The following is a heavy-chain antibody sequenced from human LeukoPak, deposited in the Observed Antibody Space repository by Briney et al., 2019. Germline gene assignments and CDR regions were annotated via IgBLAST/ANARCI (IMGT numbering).Heavy chain of an antibody. Sequence: ASVKVSCKVSGYTLTELSMHWVRQAPGKGLEWMGGFDPEDGETIYAQKFQGRVTMTEDTSTDTAYMELSSLRSEDTAVYYCATGRYGFWSGQSNYYFDYWGQGTLVTVSS. CDR3: ATGRYGFWSGQSNYYFDY. D-gene: IGHD3-3*01. V-gene: IGHV1-24*01. J-gene: IGHJ4*02. CDR2: FDPEDGET. CDR1: GYTLTELS.